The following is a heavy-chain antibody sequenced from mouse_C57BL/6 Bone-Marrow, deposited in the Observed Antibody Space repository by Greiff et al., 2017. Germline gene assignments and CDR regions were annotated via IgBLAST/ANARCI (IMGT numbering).Heavy chain of an antibody. CDR2: ISSGGSYT. Sequence: EVHLVESGGDLVKPGGSLKLSCAASGFTFSSYGMSWVRQTPDKRLEWVATISSGGSYTYYPDSVKGRFTISRDNAKNTLYLQMSSLKSEDTAMYYCARRDYDWVAYWGQGNLVTVSA. CDR3: ARRDYDWVAY. CDR1: GFTFSSYG. D-gene: IGHD2-4*01. V-gene: IGHV5-6*01. J-gene: IGHJ3*01.